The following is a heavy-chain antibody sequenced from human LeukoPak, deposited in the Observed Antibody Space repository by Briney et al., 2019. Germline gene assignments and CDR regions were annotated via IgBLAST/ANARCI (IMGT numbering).Heavy chain of an antibody. CDR3: ARGPPYTDHGDYLLEYFQH. CDR1: GFTFSDYY. J-gene: IGHJ1*01. Sequence: PGGSLRLSCAASGFTFSDYYMSWIRQAPGKGLEWVSYISSSGSTIYYADSVKGRFTISRDNAKNSLYLQMNSLRAEDTAVYYCARGPPYTDHGDYLLEYFQHWGQGTLVTVSS. D-gene: IGHD4-17*01. V-gene: IGHV3-11*01. CDR2: ISSSGSTI.